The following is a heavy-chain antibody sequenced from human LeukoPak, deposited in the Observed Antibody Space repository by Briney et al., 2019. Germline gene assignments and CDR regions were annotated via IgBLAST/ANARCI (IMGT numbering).Heavy chain of an antibody. D-gene: IGHD5-24*01. CDR1: GLTFSNYW. J-gene: IGHJ4*02. CDR3: ARHGRHSFDY. Sequence: GGSLRLSCAASGLTFSNYWMSWVRQAPGKGLEWVANIKEDGSEKYYGDSVRGRFTISRDNAKSSLNLQMSSLRADDTAVYYCARHGRHSFDYWGQGTLVTVSS. V-gene: IGHV3-7*01. CDR2: IKEDGSEK.